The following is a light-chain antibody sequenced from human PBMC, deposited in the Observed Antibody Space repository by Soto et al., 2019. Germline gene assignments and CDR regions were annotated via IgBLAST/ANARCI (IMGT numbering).Light chain of an antibody. Sequence: MIMTHSPATFSVSPGEIATLSFRTSHSVNSHVAWYQQKPGQAPRLLLYGASTRATGIPVRFSGSGFGTEFTLTISSLQSEDFAVYYCQQYKNWPLFGQGTRLEIK. CDR2: GAS. V-gene: IGKV3-15*01. CDR3: QQYKNWPL. J-gene: IGKJ5*01. CDR1: HSVNSH.